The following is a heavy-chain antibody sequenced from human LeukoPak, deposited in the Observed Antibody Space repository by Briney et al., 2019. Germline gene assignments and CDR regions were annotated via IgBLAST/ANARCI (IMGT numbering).Heavy chain of an antibody. J-gene: IGHJ6*03. CDR3: ARVRSGWYEGYYYYYMDV. D-gene: IGHD6-19*01. CDR2: IIPIFGTA. CDR1: GGTSSSYA. V-gene: IGHV1-69*06. Sequence: ASVKVSCKASGGTSSSYAISWVRQAPGQGLEWMGGIIPIFGTANYAQKFQGRVTITADKSTSTAYMELSSLRSEDTAVYYCARVRSGWYEGYYYYYMDVWGKGTTVTISS.